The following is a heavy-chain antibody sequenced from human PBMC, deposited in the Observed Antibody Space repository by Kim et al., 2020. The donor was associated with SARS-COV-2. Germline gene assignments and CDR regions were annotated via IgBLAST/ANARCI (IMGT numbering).Heavy chain of an antibody. CDR3: AKERLADYYGSGSYSLFDY. Sequence: GGSLRLSCAASGFTFSSYGMHWVRQAPGKGLEWVAVISYDGSNKYYADSVTGRFTISRDNSKNTLYLQMNSLRAEDTAVSYCAKERLADYYGSGSYSLFDYWGQGTLVTVSS. J-gene: IGHJ4*02. V-gene: IGHV3-30*18. D-gene: IGHD3-10*01. CDR2: ISYDGSNK. CDR1: GFTFSSYG.